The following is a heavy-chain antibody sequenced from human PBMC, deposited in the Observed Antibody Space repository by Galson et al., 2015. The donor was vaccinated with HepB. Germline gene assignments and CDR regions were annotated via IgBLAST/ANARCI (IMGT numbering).Heavy chain of an antibody. Sequence: SETLSLTCTVSGGSISSYYWSWIRQPPGKGLEWIGYIYYSGSTNYNPSLKSRVTISVDTSKNQFSLKLSSVTAADTAVYYCAVTTDLIRNWYFDLWGRGTLVTVSS. CDR1: GGSISSYY. J-gene: IGHJ2*01. CDR2: IYYSGST. V-gene: IGHV4-59*01. CDR3: AVTTDLIRNWYFDL. D-gene: IGHD4-17*01.